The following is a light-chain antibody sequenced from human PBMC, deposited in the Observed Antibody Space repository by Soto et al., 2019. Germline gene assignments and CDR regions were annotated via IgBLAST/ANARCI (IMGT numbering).Light chain of an antibody. CDR2: GAS. Sequence: EIVLTQSPGTLSLSPGERATLSCRASQSISSSYLTWYQHKPGQAPRLLIYGASSRATGIPDRFSGSGSGTDFTLTISRLEREDFAVYYWQQYGSSSYTFGQGTQLEIK. V-gene: IGKV3-20*01. CDR1: QSISSSY. J-gene: IGKJ2*01. CDR3: QQYGSSSYT.